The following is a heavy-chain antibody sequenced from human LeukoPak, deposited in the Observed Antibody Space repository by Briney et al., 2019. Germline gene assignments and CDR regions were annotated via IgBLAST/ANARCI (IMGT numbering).Heavy chain of an antibody. CDR2: IYPGDSDT. D-gene: IGHD2-21*02. Sequence: PGESLKISCKGSGYSFANYWIGWVRQMPGKGLEWMGIIYPGDSDTRFSPSFQGQVTISADKSISTAYLQWSSLQASDTAMYYCARQADGDQGNAFDIWGQGTLVAVSS. V-gene: IGHV5-51*01. J-gene: IGHJ3*02. CDR1: GYSFANYW. CDR3: ARQADGDQGNAFDI.